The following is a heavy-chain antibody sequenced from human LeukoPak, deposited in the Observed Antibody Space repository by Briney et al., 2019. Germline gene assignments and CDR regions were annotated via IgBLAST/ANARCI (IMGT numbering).Heavy chain of an antibody. D-gene: IGHD5-24*01. CDR2: ISSRGSTI. V-gene: IGHV3-11*04. Sequence: PGGSLRLSCAASGFTFSDYYMSWIRQAPGKGLEWVSYISSRGSTIYYADSVKGRFTISRDNAKNSLYLQMNSLRAEDTAIYYCTRVGYIDEGIDYWGQGTLVTVSS. J-gene: IGHJ4*02. CDR3: TRVGYIDEGIDY. CDR1: GFTFSDYY.